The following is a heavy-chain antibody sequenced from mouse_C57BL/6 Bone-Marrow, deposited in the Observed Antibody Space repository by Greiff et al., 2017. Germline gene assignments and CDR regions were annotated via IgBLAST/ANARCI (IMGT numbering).Heavy chain of an antibody. D-gene: IGHD1-1*01. V-gene: IGHV1-55*01. Sequence: VQLQQPGAELVKPGASVKMSCKASGYTFTSYWITWVKQRPGQGLEWIGDIYPGSGSTNYNEQFKSKATLTVDTSSSTAYMQLSSLTSEDSAVYYYSPYCYGSSYGYWGQGTTLTVSS. J-gene: IGHJ2*01. CDR3: SPYCYGSSYGY. CDR2: IYPGSGST. CDR1: GYTFTSYW.